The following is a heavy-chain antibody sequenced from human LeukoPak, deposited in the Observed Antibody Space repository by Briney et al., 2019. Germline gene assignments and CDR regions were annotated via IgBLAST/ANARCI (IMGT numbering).Heavy chain of an antibody. V-gene: IGHV3-30-3*01. CDR1: GFTFSSYA. D-gene: IGHD3-22*01. CDR2: ISYDGSNK. J-gene: IGHJ3*02. CDR3: ARAEFRKIVVPGDI. Sequence: GRSLRLSCAASGFTFSSYAMHWVRQAPGKGLEWVAVISYDGSNKYYADSVKGRFTISRDSSKNTLYLQMNSLRAEDTAVYYCARAEFRKIVVPGDIWGQGTMVTVSS.